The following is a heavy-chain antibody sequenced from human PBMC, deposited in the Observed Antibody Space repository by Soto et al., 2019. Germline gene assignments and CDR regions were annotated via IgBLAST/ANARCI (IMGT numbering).Heavy chain of an antibody. Sequence: QVQLVESGGGVVQPGRSLRLSCAASGFTFSSYGMHWVRQAPGKGLEWVAVIWYDGSNKYYADSVKGRFTISRDNSKNTLYLQMNSLRAEDTAVYYCARRLGGAKYGSGHIGYWGQGTLVTVYS. CDR2: IWYDGSNK. J-gene: IGHJ4*02. CDR3: ARRLGGAKYGSGHIGY. D-gene: IGHD3-10*01. CDR1: GFTFSSYG. V-gene: IGHV3-33*01.